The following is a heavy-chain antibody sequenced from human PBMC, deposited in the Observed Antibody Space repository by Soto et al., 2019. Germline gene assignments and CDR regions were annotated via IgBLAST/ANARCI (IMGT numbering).Heavy chain of an antibody. J-gene: IGHJ4*02. Sequence: GVSLRLSFATSGFTLRGYGMHWFRQAPGKGLEWVAFIWSDGTNKYYADSVKGRFTISRDNSKNTLYLQMNSLRAEDTAVYYCARDYYDSSGSYYVMFGSGFDYWGQGTLVTVSS. CDR3: ARDYYDSSGSYYVMFGSGFDY. V-gene: IGHV3-30*02. CDR1: GFTLRGYG. CDR2: IWSDGTNK. D-gene: IGHD3-22*01.